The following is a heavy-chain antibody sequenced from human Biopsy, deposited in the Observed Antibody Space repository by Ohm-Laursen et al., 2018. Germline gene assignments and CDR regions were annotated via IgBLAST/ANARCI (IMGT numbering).Heavy chain of an antibody. CDR3: ARDSGILNYGNFKYYHYYGMDV. J-gene: IGHJ6*02. Sequence: GTLSLTWTVSGDSVTKYYWSWIRQPPGKGLEWIGHIYYSVVTNYNPSLQSRVSISVDTSRNQVSLTLSSVTAADTAVYYCARDSGILNYGNFKYYHYYGMDVWGQGTKVTVSS. D-gene: IGHD4-11*01. CDR2: IYYSVVT. V-gene: IGHV4-59*02. CDR1: GDSVTKYY.